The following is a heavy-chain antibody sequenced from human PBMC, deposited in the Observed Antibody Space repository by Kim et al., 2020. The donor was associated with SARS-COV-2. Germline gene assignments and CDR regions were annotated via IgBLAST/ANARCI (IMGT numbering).Heavy chain of an antibody. D-gene: IGHD7-27*01. CDR1: GFTFGTYT. CDR3: ANIGGWGSVPFYN. J-gene: IGHJ4*02. V-gene: IGHV3-23*01. Sequence: GGSLRLSCVGSGFTFGTYTMSWVRQVPGKGLEWVSSVGGGGGTTTYADSVKGRFTISRDNAKKTLYLQMNSLKVEDTALYYCANIGGWGSVPFYNWGQG. CDR2: VGGGGGTT.